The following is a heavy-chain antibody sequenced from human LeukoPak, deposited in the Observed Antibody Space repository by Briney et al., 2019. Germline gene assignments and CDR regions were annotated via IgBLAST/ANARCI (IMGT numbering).Heavy chain of an antibody. Sequence: GRSLRLSCAASGFTFSSYAMHWVRQAPGKGLEWVAVISYDGSNKYYADSVKGRFTISRDNSKNTLYLQMNSLRAEDTAVYYCARADSSGYGCFDYWGQGTLVTVSS. V-gene: IGHV3-30-3*01. CDR2: ISYDGSNK. J-gene: IGHJ4*02. CDR3: ARADSSGYGCFDY. D-gene: IGHD3-22*01. CDR1: GFTFSSYA.